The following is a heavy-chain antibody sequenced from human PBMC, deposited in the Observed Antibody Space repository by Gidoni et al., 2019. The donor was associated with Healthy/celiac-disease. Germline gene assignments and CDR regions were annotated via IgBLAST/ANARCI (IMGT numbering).Heavy chain of an antibody. CDR3: ARGLVPAYDWYFAL. V-gene: IGHV3-74*01. J-gene: IGHJ2*01. CDR1: GFTYSGYW. CDR2: IDSAGSST. D-gene: IGHD2-2*01. Sequence: EVQLVESGGGLVQPGGSLRPSGAACGFTYSGYWMHWVRQAPGKGLVGVLRIDSAGSSTSYAVSVKGRFTISRDHAKNTLYLQMNSLSAVDTAVYYCARGLVPAYDWYFALWGRGTLVTVSS.